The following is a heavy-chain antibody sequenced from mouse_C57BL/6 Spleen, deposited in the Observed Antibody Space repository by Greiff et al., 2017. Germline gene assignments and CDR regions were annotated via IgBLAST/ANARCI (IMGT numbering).Heavy chain of an antibody. CDR2: IHPNSGST. CDR3: ARSAAYYSNYGAMDY. V-gene: IGHV1-64*01. CDR1: GYTFTSYW. J-gene: IGHJ4*01. D-gene: IGHD2-5*01. Sequence: VQLQQPGAELVKPGASVKLSCKASGYTFTSYWMHWVKQRPGQGLEWIGMIHPNSGSTNYNEKFKSKATLTVDKSSSTAYMQLSSLTSEDSAVYYCARSAAYYSNYGAMDYWGQGTSVTVSS.